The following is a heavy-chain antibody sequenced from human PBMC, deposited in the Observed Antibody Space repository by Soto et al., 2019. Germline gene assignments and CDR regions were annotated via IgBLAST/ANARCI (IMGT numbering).Heavy chain of an antibody. CDR2: IDPSDSYT. D-gene: IGHD4-4*01. Sequence: GESLKISCKGSGYSFTSYCISWVRQMPGKGLEWMGRIDPSDSYTNYSPSFQGHVTISADKSISTAYLQWSSLKASDTAMYYCASSRPYSNYMVDWGRRTLVTGSS. CDR3: ASSRPYSNYMVD. V-gene: IGHV5-10-1*01. CDR1: GYSFTSYC. J-gene: IGHJ4*02.